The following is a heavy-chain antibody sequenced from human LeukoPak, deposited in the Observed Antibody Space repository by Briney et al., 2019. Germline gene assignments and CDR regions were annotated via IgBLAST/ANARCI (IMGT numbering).Heavy chain of an antibody. V-gene: IGHV3-7*02. CDR2: INQDGSQK. CDR1: GFGFNSDW. Sequence: GGSLRLSCVASGFGFNSDWRTCVRQSPGKRLTWLANINQDGSQKYYVDSVRGRFTISRDNAKNSVYLQMNSLRGEDTAVYYCAVTASGCPHWGQGTLVTVSS. CDR3: AVTASGCPH. D-gene: IGHD6-19*01. J-gene: IGHJ4*02.